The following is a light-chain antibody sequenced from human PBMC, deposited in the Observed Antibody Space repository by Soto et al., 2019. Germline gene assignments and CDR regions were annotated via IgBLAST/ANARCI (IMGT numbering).Light chain of an antibody. CDR2: EVS. Sequence: QSALTQPPSASGSPGQSVTISCTGTSSDVGGYNDVSWYQQHPGKAPKLMIYEVSKRPSGVPDRFSGSKSGNTASLTVSGLQAEDEADYYCSSYAGSNNNYVFGTGTRLTVL. J-gene: IGLJ1*01. V-gene: IGLV2-8*01. CDR1: SSDVGGYND. CDR3: SSYAGSNNNYV.